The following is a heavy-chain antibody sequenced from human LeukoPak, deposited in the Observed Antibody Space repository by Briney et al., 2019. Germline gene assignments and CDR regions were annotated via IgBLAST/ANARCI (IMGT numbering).Heavy chain of an antibody. CDR1: GFTFSNYG. J-gene: IGHJ4*02. V-gene: IGHV3-30*19. CDR3: ARDKGFDY. CDR2: ISYDGSSE. Sequence: GGSLRLSCAASGFTFSNYGKHWVRQAPGKGLEWVAYISYDGSSEYYADSVKGRFTISRDNSKNTLYLQMNSLTGDDTAVYYCARDKGFDYWGQGTLVTVSS.